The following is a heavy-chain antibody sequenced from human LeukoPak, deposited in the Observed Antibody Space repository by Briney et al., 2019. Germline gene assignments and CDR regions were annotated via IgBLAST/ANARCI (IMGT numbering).Heavy chain of an antibody. CDR3: ARLGYYYDSSGYRDY. CDR2: INHSGST. V-gene: IGHV4-34*01. Sequence: PSETLSLTCAVYGGSFSGYYWSWIRQPPGQGLEWIGEINHSGSTNYNPSLKSRVTISVDTSKNQFSLKLSSVTAADTAVYYCARLGYYYDSSGYRDYWGQGTLVTVSS. D-gene: IGHD3-22*01. CDR1: GGSFSGYY. J-gene: IGHJ4*02.